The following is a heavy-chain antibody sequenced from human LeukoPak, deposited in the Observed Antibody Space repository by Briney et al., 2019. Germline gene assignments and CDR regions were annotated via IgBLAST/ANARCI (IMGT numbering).Heavy chain of an antibody. V-gene: IGHV4-59*08. Sequence: PSETLSLTCTVSGGSISSYYWSWIRQPPGKGLEWIGHIYYSGSTNYNPSLKSRVTISVDTSKNQFSLKLSSVTAADTAVYYCARHYYDSSGYAYDAFDIWGQGTMVTVSS. J-gene: IGHJ3*02. CDR1: GGSISSYY. CDR3: ARHYYDSSGYAYDAFDI. CDR2: IYYSGST. D-gene: IGHD3-22*01.